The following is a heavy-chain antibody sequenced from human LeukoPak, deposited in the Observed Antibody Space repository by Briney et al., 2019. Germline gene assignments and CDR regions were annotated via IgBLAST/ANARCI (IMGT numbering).Heavy chain of an antibody. D-gene: IGHD1-7*01. J-gene: IGHJ4*03. CDR1: GRSFSGYC. CDR3: ARGPVTGITGTTADY. Sequence: SETLSLTCAVYGRSFSGYCWRWIRQPPGKGLEWIGEINHSGSTNYTPSLKSRVTVSVDTSKNQFSLKLSSVTAADTAVYYCARGPVTGITGTTADYWGQGTLVTVSS. V-gene: IGHV4-34*01. CDR2: INHSGST.